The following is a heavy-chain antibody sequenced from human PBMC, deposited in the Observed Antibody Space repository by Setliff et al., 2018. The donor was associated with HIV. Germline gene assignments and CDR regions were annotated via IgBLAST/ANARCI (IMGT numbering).Heavy chain of an antibody. D-gene: IGHD3-22*01. CDR1: GFAFGDYA. Sequence: PGGSLRLSCAASGFAFGDYAMHWVRQAPGKGLEWVSGISWTSDNLGHADSVRGRFTISRDNAKNSLYLQVNSLRVEDSAVYYCARDSRFSSDYGDFDYWGQGALVTVSS. J-gene: IGHJ4*02. CDR3: ARDSRFSSDYGDFDY. CDR2: ISWTSDNL. V-gene: IGHV3-9*01.